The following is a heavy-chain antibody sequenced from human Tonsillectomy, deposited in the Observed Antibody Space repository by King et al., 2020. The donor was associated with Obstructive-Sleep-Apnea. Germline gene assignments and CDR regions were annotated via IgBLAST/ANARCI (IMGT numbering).Heavy chain of an antibody. CDR1: GAPFSSYA. CDR2: IIPIFVTA. Sequence: QLVQSGAEVKKPGSSWKFSCKASGAPFSSYAISWGRQAPGQGLEWMGGIIPIFVTANYAQKFQGRVTITADESTSTAYMELSSLRSEDTAVYYCARGLQDGIDYWGQGTLVTVSS. D-gene: IGHD5-24*01. J-gene: IGHJ4*02. CDR3: ARGLQDGIDY. V-gene: IGHV1-69*01.